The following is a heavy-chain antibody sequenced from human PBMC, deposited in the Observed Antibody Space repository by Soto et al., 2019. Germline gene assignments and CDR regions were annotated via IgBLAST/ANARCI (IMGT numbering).Heavy chain of an antibody. CDR3: AGDPLFGDMDTPKAFDI. J-gene: IGHJ3*02. CDR1: GFTFSSYS. Sequence: GGSLRLSCAASGFTFSSYSMNWVRQAPGKGLEWVSSISSSSSYIYYADSVKGRFTISRDNAKNSLYLQMNSLRAEDTAVYYCAGDPLFGDMDTPKAFDIWGQAALVTV. CDR2: ISSSSSYI. V-gene: IGHV3-21*01. D-gene: IGHD3-16*01.